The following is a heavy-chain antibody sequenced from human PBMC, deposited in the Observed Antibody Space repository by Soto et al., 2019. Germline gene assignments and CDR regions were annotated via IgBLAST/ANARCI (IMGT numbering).Heavy chain of an antibody. Sequence: GESLKISCKGSGYSFTSYWIGWVRQMPGKGLEWMGIIYPSDSYTNYSPSFQGHVTISADKSISTAYLQWSSLKASDTAMYYCARQRGATYPPDFDYWGQGTLVTVSS. CDR3: ARQRGATYPPDFDY. J-gene: IGHJ4*02. CDR2: IYPSDSYT. CDR1: GYSFTSYW. V-gene: IGHV5-51*01. D-gene: IGHD1-26*01.